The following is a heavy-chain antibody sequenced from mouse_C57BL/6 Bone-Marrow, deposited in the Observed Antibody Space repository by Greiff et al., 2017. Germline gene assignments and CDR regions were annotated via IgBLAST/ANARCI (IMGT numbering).Heavy chain of an antibody. CDR1: GYTFTGYW. Sequence: QVQLQQSGAELMKPGASVKLSCKATGYTFTGYWMNWVKQRPGKGLEWIGRIYPGDGDTNYNGKFKGKATLTADKSSSTAYMQLSSLTSEDSAVYFCARFTLSSYAMDYWGQGTSVTVSS. CDR2: IYPGDGDT. D-gene: IGHD1-1*02. J-gene: IGHJ4*01. V-gene: IGHV1-82*01. CDR3: ARFTLSSYAMDY.